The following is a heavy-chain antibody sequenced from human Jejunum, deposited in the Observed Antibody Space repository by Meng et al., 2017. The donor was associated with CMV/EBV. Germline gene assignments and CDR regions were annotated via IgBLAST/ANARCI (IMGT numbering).Heavy chain of an antibody. V-gene: IGHV3-7*01. CDR2: IKQDGSVK. Sequence: FTLGSHWMAWVRQGPGKGLEWVANIKQDGSVKYYVDSVKGRFTISRDNAQNSLFLQMNSLRDEDTAVYFCARWVVPPGVGYGMDVWGQGTTVTVSS. CDR3: ARWVVPPGVGYGMDV. J-gene: IGHJ6*02. CDR1: FTLGSHW. D-gene: IGHD2-2*01.